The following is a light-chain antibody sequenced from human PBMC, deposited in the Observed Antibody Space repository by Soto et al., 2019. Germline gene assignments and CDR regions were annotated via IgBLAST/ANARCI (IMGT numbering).Light chain of an antibody. CDR3: QQYNSYPLT. J-gene: IGKJ4*01. CDR1: QDVGRY. Sequence: AIRMTQSPSSLSASAGDRVAIACRASQDVGRYLAWYQQKPGQAPKLLIYGASTLQSGVPSRFSGGGSGTEFTLTISSPQPDDFATYYCQQYNSYPLTFGGGTKVDIK. CDR2: GAS. V-gene: IGKV1-8*01.